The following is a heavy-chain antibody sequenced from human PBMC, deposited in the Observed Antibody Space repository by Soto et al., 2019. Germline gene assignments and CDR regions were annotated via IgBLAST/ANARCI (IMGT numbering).Heavy chain of an antibody. D-gene: IGHD3-10*01. J-gene: IGHJ4*02. V-gene: IGHV3-30*18. Sequence: GGSLRLSCAASGFTFSSYGMHWVRQAPGKGLEWVAVISYDGSNKYYADSVKGRFTISRDNSKNTLYLQMNSLRAEDTAVYYCAKEWVGGYPSAFDYWGQGTLVTVSS. CDR3: AKEWVGGYPSAFDY. CDR1: GFTFSSYG. CDR2: ISYDGSNK.